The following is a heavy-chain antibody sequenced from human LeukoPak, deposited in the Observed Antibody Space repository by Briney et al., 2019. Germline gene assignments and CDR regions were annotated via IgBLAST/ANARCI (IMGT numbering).Heavy chain of an antibody. Sequence: SETLSLTCTVSGYSISSGYYWGWIRQPPGKGLEWIGSIYHSGSTYYNPSLKSRVTISVDTSKNQFSLKLSSVTAADTAVYYCARQPGTIRPSNWFDPWGQGTLVTVSS. J-gene: IGHJ5*02. CDR1: GYSISSGYY. CDR3: ARQPGTIRPSNWFDP. D-gene: IGHD3-3*01. CDR2: IYHSGST. V-gene: IGHV4-38-2*02.